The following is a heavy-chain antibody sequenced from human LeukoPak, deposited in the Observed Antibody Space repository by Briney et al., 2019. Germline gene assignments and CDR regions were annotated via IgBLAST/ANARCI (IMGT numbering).Heavy chain of an antibody. CDR1: GGSISSHY. V-gene: IGHV4-59*11. D-gene: IGHD6-6*01. Sequence: PSETLSLTCTVSGGSISSHYWSWIRQPPGKGLEWIGCIYYSVTTDYNPSLQSRVSLSVDTSKNQFSLKLSSVSAADTAVYYCARQRPGHCDYWGQGTLVSVSS. J-gene: IGHJ4*02. CDR3: ARQRPGHCDY. CDR2: IYYSVTT.